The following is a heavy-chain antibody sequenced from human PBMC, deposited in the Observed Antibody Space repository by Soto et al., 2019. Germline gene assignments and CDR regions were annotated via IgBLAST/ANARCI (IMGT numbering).Heavy chain of an antibody. J-gene: IGHJ6*02. V-gene: IGHV1-2*04. CDR1: GYTFTGYY. D-gene: IGHD6-13*01. CDR2: INPNSGGT. CDR3: ARGSVSSWVNYYYYYGMDV. Sequence: GASVKVSCKASGYTFTGYYMHWVRQAPGQGLEWMGWINPNSGGTNYAQKFQGWVTMTRDTSISTAYMELSRLRSDDTAVYYCARGSVSSWVNYYYYYGMDVWGQGTTVTVSS.